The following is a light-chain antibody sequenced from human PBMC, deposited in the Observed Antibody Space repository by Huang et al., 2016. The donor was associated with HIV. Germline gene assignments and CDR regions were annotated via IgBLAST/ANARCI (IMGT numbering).Light chain of an antibody. Sequence: DIQMTQSPSSLSASVGDRVTITCRASQNINSYLNWYQQKPGKAPNLLIYRSSNFQNWGPSRFSGSGSGTHFTLTISSLQPEDFATYYCQQSYSAPPWTFGQGTKVEIK. CDR1: QNINSY. CDR2: RSS. J-gene: IGKJ1*01. CDR3: QQSYSAPPWT. V-gene: IGKV1-39*01.